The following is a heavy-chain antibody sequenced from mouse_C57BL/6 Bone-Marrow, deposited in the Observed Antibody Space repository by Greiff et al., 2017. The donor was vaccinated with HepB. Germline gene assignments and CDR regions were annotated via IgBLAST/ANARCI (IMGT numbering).Heavy chain of an antibody. V-gene: IGHV5-17*01. CDR2: ISSGSSTI. D-gene: IGHD1-1*01. Sequence: EVNLVESGGGLVKPGGSLKLSCAASGFTFSDYGMHWVRQAPEKGLEWVAYISSGSSTIYYADTVKGRFTISRDNAKNTLFLQMTRLRSEDTAMYYCARRGPYYYGSSPFAYWGQGTLVTVSA. CDR1: GFTFSDYG. CDR3: ARRGPYYYGSSPFAY. J-gene: IGHJ3*01.